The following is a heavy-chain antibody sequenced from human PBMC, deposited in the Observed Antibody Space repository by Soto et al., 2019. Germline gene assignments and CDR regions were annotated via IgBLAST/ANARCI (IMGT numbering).Heavy chain of an antibody. D-gene: IGHD2-2*01. CDR3: AKSPSSSTSCYLLDY. Sequence: GWSLRLSCAASGFTFSSYAMSWVRQAPGKGLEWVSAISGSGGSTYYADSVKGRFTISRDNSKNTLYLQMNSLRAEDTAVYYCAKSPSSSTSCYLLDYWGQGTLVTVSS. J-gene: IGHJ4*02. CDR2: ISGSGGST. CDR1: GFTFSSYA. V-gene: IGHV3-23*01.